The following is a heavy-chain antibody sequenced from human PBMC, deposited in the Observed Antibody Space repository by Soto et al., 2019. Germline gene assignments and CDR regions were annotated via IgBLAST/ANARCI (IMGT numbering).Heavy chain of an antibody. Sequence: GASVKVSCKASGYTFTNYGISWVRPAPGQGLEWMGWISAYNGNTNYAQKLQGRVTMTTDTSTSTAYMELRSLRSDDTAVYYCARTPGIAVAGRCSDYWGQGTLVTVSS. D-gene: IGHD6-19*01. CDR3: ARTPGIAVAGRCSDY. V-gene: IGHV1-18*01. CDR1: GYTFTNYG. CDR2: ISAYNGNT. J-gene: IGHJ4*02.